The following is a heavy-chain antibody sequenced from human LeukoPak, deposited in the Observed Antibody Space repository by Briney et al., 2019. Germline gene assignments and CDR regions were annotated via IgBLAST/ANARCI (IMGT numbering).Heavy chain of an antibody. CDR3: ARVAYSSSWLLFDY. J-gene: IGHJ4*02. Sequence: GGSLRLSCAASGFTFSSYSMNWVRQAPGKGLEWVSYISSSSTIYYADSVKGRFTISRDNAKNSLYLQMNSLRAEDTAVYYCARVAYSSSWLLFDYWGQGTLVTVSS. CDR1: GFTFSSYS. V-gene: IGHV3-48*04. D-gene: IGHD6-13*01. CDR2: ISSSSTI.